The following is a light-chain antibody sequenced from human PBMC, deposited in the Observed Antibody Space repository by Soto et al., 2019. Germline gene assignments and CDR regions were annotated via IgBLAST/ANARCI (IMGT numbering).Light chain of an antibody. V-gene: IGLV2-23*01. Sequence: QSALTQPASVSGSPGQSITISCTGTSSDVGNYNLVSWYQQHPGKAPKVMIYEGSKRPSGVSNRFSGSKSGNTASLTISGLQAEDEADYYCCSYAGSSTYVFGNGTKLTV. CDR3: CSYAGSSTYV. J-gene: IGLJ1*01. CDR1: SSDVGNYNL. CDR2: EGS.